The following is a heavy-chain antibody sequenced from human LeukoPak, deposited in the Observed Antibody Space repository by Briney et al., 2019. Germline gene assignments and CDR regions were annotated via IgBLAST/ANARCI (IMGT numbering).Heavy chain of an antibody. V-gene: IGHV3-64*01. J-gene: IGHJ4*02. CDR1: GFIFSNYA. CDR2: ISSSGDNT. Sequence: PGRSLRLSCAASGFIFSNYAMHWVRQAPGKGLEYVSAISSSGDNTYYANSVEGRFTISRDNSKNTLFLQMGSLRAEDMAVYYCAREERGLAIDYWGQGTLVTVSS. D-gene: IGHD5-12*01. CDR3: AREERGLAIDY.